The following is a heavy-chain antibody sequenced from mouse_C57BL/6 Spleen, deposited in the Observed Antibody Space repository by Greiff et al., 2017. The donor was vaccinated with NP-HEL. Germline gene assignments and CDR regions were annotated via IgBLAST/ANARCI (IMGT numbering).Heavy chain of an antibody. Sequence: QVQLQQSGAELVKPGASVKLSCKASGYTFTSYWMQWVKQRPGQGLEWIGEIDPSDSYTNYNQKFKGKATLTVDTSSSTAYMQLSSLTSEDSAVYYCARSKDYWGQGTTLTVSS. J-gene: IGHJ2*01. CDR2: IDPSDSYT. CDR1: GYTFTSYW. V-gene: IGHV1-50*01. CDR3: ARSKDY.